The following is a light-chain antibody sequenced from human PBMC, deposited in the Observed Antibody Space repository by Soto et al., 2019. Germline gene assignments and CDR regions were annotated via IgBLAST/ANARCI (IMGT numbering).Light chain of an antibody. CDR2: DAS. V-gene: IGKV3D-20*02. J-gene: IGKJ1*01. CDR3: QQRGNWPPTWT. Sequence: ENVLTQSPGTLSLSPGERATLSCRATQSVTSRYFAWYQQKPGQAPRLLIYDASIRATGIPARFSGSWSGTDFTLTINGLEPEDSAVYYCQQRGNWPPTWTFGQGTKVEIK. CDR1: QSVTSRY.